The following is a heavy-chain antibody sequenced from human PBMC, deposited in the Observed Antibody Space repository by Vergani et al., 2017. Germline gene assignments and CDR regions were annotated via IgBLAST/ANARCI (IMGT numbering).Heavy chain of an antibody. D-gene: IGHD3-9*01. CDR2: ISSSSSYI. J-gene: IGHJ4*02. Sequence: EVQLVESGGGLVKPGGSLRLSCAASGFTFSSYSMNWVRQAPGKGLEWVSSISSSSSYIYYADSVKCRFTISRDNAKNSLYLQMNSLRAEDTAVYYCARDRDYDILTGYYNMDYWGQGTLVTVSS. V-gene: IGHV3-21*01. CDR1: GFTFSSYS. CDR3: ARDRDYDILTGYYNMDY.